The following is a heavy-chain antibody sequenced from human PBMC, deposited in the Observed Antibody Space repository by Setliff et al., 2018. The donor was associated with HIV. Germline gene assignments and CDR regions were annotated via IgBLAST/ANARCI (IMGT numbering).Heavy chain of an antibody. V-gene: IGHV4-59*12. CDR3: ARAKYYYDTSAYYGSRDWYFDL. CDR1: GGSISTYY. CDR2: IYYSGST. Sequence: SETLSLTCTVSGGSISTYYWSWIRQSPGKGLEWIGYIYYSGSTKYNPSLKSRLTISVDTSKNQFSLKLNSVTAADTAVYYCARAKYYYDTSAYYGSRDWYFDLWGRGTLVTVS. D-gene: IGHD3-22*01. J-gene: IGHJ2*01.